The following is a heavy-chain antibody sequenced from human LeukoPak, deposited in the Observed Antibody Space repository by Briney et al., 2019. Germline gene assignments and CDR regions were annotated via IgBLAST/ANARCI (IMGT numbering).Heavy chain of an antibody. Sequence: GGSLRLSCAASGFTFSSYSMNWVRQARGKGLEWVSSISSSSSYIYYADSVKGRFTISRDSAKNSLYLQMNSLRAENTAVYYCASDLGSYQDYWGQGTLVTVSS. CDR1: GFTFSSYS. CDR3: ASDLGSYQDY. D-gene: IGHD5-18*01. CDR2: ISSSSSYI. J-gene: IGHJ4*02. V-gene: IGHV3-21*01.